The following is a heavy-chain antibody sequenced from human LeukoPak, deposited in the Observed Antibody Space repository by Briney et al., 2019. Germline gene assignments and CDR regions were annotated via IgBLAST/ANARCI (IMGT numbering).Heavy chain of an antibody. Sequence: GGSLRLSCAGSGFTFSSNPLSWIRQAPGKGLEWVSYISSSGSTIYYADSVKGRFTISRDNAKNSLYLQMNSLRAEDTAVYYCARDIVVVPAAIDSYYYYGMDVWGQGTTVTVSS. V-gene: IGHV3-11*01. CDR2: ISSSGSTI. CDR1: GFTFSSNP. CDR3: ARDIVVVPAAIDSYYYYGMDV. D-gene: IGHD2-2*01. J-gene: IGHJ6*02.